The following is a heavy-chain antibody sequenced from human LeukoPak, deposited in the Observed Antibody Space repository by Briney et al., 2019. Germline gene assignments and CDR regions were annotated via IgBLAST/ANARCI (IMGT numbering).Heavy chain of an antibody. V-gene: IGHV3-9*01. CDR1: GFTFDDYA. J-gene: IGHJ3*02. D-gene: IGHD4-17*01. CDR3: AKALIQTTVTTSYAFDI. Sequence: PGGSLRLSCAAPGFTFDDYAMHWVRQAPGKGLEWVSGISWNSGSIGYADSVKGRFTISRDNAKNSLYLQMNSLRAEDTALYYCAKALIQTTVTTSYAFDIWGQGTMVTVSS. CDR2: ISWNSGSI.